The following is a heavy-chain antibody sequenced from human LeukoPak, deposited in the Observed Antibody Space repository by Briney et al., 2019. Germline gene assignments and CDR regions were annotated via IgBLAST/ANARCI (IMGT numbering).Heavy chain of an antibody. V-gene: IGHV3-11*04. D-gene: IGHD6-13*01. CDR3: AKDMGFSSSWYYFDY. CDR1: GFTFSDYY. J-gene: IGHJ4*02. CDR2: ISSSGSAI. Sequence: GGSLRLSCAASGFTFSDYYMSWIRQAPGKGLEWVSYISSSGSAIYYADSVKGRFTISRDNAKNSLYLQMNSLRAEDTAVYYCAKDMGFSSSWYYFDYWGQGTLVTVSS.